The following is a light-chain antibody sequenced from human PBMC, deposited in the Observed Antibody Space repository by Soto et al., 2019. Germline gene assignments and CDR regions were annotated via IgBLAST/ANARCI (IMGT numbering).Light chain of an antibody. CDR2: ATS. Sequence: DIQLTQSPSFLSASVGDRVTITCRASQDLTGYLAWYQQEPGKAPKLLISATSTLQSGVPSRFSGRGSWTEISLRMSSVEPEDFASYDCQQGSRALWLTGGGRSEADIK. J-gene: IGKJ4*01. V-gene: IGKV1-9*01. CDR1: QDLTGY. CDR3: QQGSRALWLT.